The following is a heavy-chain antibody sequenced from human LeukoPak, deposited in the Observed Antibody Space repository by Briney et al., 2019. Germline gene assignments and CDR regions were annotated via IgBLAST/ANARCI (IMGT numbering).Heavy chain of an antibody. J-gene: IGHJ4*02. Sequence: GASAKVSCKASGYTFTGYYMHWVRQAPGQGLEWMGWINPNSGGTNYAQKFRGRVTMTRDTSISTAYMELSRLRSDDTAVYYCARDVSITYYDILTGPFDYWGQGTLVTVSS. D-gene: IGHD3-9*01. CDR2: INPNSGGT. V-gene: IGHV1-2*02. CDR3: ARDVSITYYDILTGPFDY. CDR1: GYTFTGYY.